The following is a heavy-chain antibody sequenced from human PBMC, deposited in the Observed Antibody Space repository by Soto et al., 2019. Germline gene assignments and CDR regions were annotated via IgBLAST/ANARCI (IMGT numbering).Heavy chain of an antibody. V-gene: IGHV1-69*13. CDR3: ARGYYSYGNGRVTDLSDY. Sequence: GASVKVSCKASGGTFSSYAISWVRQAPGRGLEWMGGIIPIFGTANYAQKFQGRVTITADESTSTAYMELSSLRSEDTAVYYCARGYYSYGNGRVTDLSDYWGQGTLVTVSS. CDR2: IIPIFGTA. D-gene: IGHD5-18*01. CDR1: GGTFSSYA. J-gene: IGHJ4*02.